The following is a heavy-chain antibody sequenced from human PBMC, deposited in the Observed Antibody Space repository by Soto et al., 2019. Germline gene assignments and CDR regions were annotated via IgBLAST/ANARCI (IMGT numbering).Heavy chain of an antibody. V-gene: IGHV1-24*01. Sequence: ASVKVSCKVSGYTLTELSMHWVRQAPGKGLEWMGGFDPDFGEANYAQKFQGRVTITADESTSTAYMELSSLRSEDTAVYYCARGLRASSSWSPLYYYGMDVWGQGTTVTVSS. CDR1: GYTLTELS. CDR2: FDPDFGEA. D-gene: IGHD6-13*01. CDR3: ARGLRASSSWSPLYYYGMDV. J-gene: IGHJ6*02.